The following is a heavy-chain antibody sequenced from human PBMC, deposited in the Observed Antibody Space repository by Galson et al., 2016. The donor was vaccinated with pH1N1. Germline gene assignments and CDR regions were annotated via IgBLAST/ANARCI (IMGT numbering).Heavy chain of an antibody. D-gene: IGHD3-10*01. J-gene: IGHJ6*03. CDR3: ARDRSGRGVGSSYYMDG. CDR1: GFTFEDFA. CDR2: ISWNRGAI. Sequence: SLRLSCAASGFTFEDFALHWVRQGPGKGLEWVSGISWNRGAIDYAESVKGRFTISRDNAKNSLYLQMDSLRAEDTALYYCARDRSGRGVGSSYYMDGWGQGTTVTVSS. V-gene: IGHV3-9*01.